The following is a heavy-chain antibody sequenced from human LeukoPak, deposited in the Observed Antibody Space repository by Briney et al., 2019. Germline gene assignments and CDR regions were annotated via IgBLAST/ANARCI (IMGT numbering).Heavy chain of an antibody. V-gene: IGHV3-11*04. Sequence: GGSLRLSCAASGFTFSDYYMSWIRQAPGKGLEWVSYISSSGSTIYYADSVKGRFTISRDNSKNTLYLQMNSLRAEDTAVYYCSGLLWFGELISYWGQGTLVTVSS. CDR1: GFTFSDYY. CDR3: SGLLWFGELISY. CDR2: ISSSGSTI. D-gene: IGHD3-10*01. J-gene: IGHJ4*02.